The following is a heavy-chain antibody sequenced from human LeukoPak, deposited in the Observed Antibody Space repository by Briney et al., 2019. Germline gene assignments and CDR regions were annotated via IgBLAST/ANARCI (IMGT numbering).Heavy chain of an antibody. CDR3: ARAHSSRRSYDLWYFDF. J-gene: IGHJ2*01. CDR1: GGSISSYY. D-gene: IGHD6-13*01. Sequence: ASETLSLTCTVSGGSISSYYWSWIRQPPGKGMGWIGFIYYSGSAHYNPSLKSRVTLSVDTSKNQFSLRLSSVTAADTAVYYCARAHSSRRSYDLWYFDFWGRGTLVTVSS. V-gene: IGHV4-59*08. CDR2: IYYSGSA.